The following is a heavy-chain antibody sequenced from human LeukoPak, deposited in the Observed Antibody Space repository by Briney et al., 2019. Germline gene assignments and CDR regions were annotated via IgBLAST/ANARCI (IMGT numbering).Heavy chain of an antibody. J-gene: IGHJ4*02. D-gene: IGHD4-17*01. V-gene: IGHV4-4*07. CDR2: IYTSGST. CDR1: GGSISSHY. CDR3: ARGKGDYAICDY. Sequence: SETLSLTCTVSGGSISSHYCSWLRQPAGKGLEWIARIYTSGSTNYNPSLKSRVTISVDKSKNQFSLKLSSVTAADTAVYFCARGKGDYAICDYWGEGTLVTVSS.